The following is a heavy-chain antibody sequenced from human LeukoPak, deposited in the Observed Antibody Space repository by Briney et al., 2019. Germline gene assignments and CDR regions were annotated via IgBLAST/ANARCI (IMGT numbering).Heavy chain of an antibody. CDR3: ARAILVVNYYYYMDV. J-gene: IGHJ6*03. Sequence: SETLSLTCTVSGGSISSSSYYWGWIRQPPGKGLEWIGSIYYSGSTYYNPSLKSRVTISVDTSKNQFSLKLSSVTAADTAVYYCARAILVVNYYYYMDVWGKGTTVTVSS. D-gene: IGHD3-22*01. CDR1: GGSISSSSYY. V-gene: IGHV4-39*07. CDR2: IYYSGST.